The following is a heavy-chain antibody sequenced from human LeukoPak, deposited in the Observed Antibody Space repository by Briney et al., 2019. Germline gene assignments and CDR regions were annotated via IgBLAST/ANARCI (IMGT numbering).Heavy chain of an antibody. J-gene: IGHJ3*02. Sequence: ASVKVSCKASGGTFSSYAISWVRQSPGQGLEWMGGIIPIFGTANYAQKFQGRVTITADESTSTAYMELSSLRSEDTAVYYCVRGYYKRGKAFDIWGQGTMVTVSS. V-gene: IGHV1-69*13. CDR3: VRGYYKRGKAFDI. CDR1: GGTFSSYA. CDR2: IIPIFGTA. D-gene: IGHD3-9*01.